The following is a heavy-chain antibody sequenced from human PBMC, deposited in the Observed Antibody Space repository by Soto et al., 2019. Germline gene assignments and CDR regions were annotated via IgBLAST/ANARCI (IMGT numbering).Heavy chain of an antibody. Sequence: SQTLSLTFAISGDSVSSTSAAWSWIRQSPSRGLEWLGMTYYRSKWYNDFAVSVRSRITINPDTSKNQFSLQLSSVTPEDTAVYYCARSNAADRPRVGYYYYMDVWGKGTTVTVSS. CDR3: ARSNAADRPRVGYYYYMDV. CDR2: TYYRSKWYN. CDR1: GDSVSSTSAA. D-gene: IGHD1-1*01. V-gene: IGHV6-1*01. J-gene: IGHJ6*03.